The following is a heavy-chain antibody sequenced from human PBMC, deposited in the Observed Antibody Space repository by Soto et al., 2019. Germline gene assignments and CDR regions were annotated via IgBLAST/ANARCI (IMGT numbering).Heavy chain of an antibody. V-gene: IGHV1-2*04. CDR2: INPNSGGA. CDR3: ARAPSGDHPHFDY. Sequence: GASVKVSCKASRYTFTGYYMHWARQAPGQGLEWMGWINPNSGGANYAQKFQGWVTMTRDTSISTAYMELSRLRSDDTAVYYCARAPSGDHPHFDYWGQGTPVTVSS. J-gene: IGHJ4*02. D-gene: IGHD4-17*01. CDR1: RYTFTGYY.